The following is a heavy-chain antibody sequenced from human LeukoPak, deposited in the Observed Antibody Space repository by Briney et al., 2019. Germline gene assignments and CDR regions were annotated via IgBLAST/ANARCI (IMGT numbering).Heavy chain of an antibody. J-gene: IGHJ3*02. CDR1: GFSFSDYA. CDR3: ARESVRNFDAFDI. D-gene: IGHD1-26*01. Sequence: GGSPRLSCAASGFSFSDYAMTWVRQAPGKGLEWVSSTGDDTYYADSVKGRFTISRDNAKNSLYLQMNSLRAEDTAVYYCARESVRNFDAFDIWGQGTVVTVSS. V-gene: IGHV3-23*01. CDR2: TGDDT.